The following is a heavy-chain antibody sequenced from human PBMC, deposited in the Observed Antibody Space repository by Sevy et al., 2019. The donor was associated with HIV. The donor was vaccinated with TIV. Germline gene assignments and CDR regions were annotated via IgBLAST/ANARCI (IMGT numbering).Heavy chain of an antibody. CDR1: GGSISSSSYY. CDR3: ARLFGSGIDYYYYGMDV. V-gene: IGHV4-39*01. J-gene: IGHJ6*02. Sequence: SETLSLTCTVSGGSISSSSYYWGWIRQPPGKGLEWIGSIYYSGSTYYNPSLKSRVTISVDTSKNQFSLKLSSVTAADTAVYYCARLFGSGIDYYYYGMDVWGQWTTVTVSS. D-gene: IGHD3-10*01. CDR2: IYYSGST.